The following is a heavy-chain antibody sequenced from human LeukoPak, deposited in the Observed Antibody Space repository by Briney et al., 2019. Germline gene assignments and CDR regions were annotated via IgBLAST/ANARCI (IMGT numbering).Heavy chain of an antibody. Sequence: GGSLRLSCEGSGFSVNGYVMSWVRQAPGKGLEWIAVTGGSDDNTHYADSVKGRFTISRDNSENRLFLQMNSLRPDDSALYYCTKDLMTGFSSGWYFAYWGQGTLVTVSS. J-gene: IGHJ4*02. D-gene: IGHD6-19*01. V-gene: IGHV3-23*01. CDR1: GFSVNGYV. CDR2: TGGSDDNT. CDR3: TKDLMTGFSSGWYFAY.